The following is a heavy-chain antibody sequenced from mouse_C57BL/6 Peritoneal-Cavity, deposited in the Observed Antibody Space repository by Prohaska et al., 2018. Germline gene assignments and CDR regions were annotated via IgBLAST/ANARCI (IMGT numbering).Heavy chain of an antibody. D-gene: IGHD2-1*01. Sequence: EVQLLETGGGLVPPGGSRGLSCDGSGFTFSGFWMSWVRQTPGKTLEWIGDINSDGSAINYAPSIKDRFTIFRDNDKSTLYLQMSNVRSEDTATYFCMRYGNYWYFDVWGTGTTVTVSS. CDR3: MRYGNYWYFDV. CDR2: INSDGSAI. CDR1: GFTFSGFW. J-gene: IGHJ1*03. V-gene: IGHV11-2*01.